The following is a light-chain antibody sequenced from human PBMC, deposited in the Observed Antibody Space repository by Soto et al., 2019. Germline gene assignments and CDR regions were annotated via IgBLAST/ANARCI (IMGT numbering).Light chain of an antibody. V-gene: IGKV3-20*01. CDR3: QQCGSSPWT. CDR2: AAS. CDR1: QSVSSYY. J-gene: IGKJ1*01. Sequence: EIVLTQSPGTLSFSPGERATLSCRASQSVSSYYLAWYQQKPGQAPRLLIYAASSRATGIPDRFSGGGSGKDFTLTISRLEPEDFAVYYCQQCGSSPWTFGQGTKVDIK.